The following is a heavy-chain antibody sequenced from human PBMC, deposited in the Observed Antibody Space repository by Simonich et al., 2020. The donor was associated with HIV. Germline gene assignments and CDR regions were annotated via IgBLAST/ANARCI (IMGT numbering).Heavy chain of an antibody. D-gene: IGHD3-10*01. Sequence: QVQLQQWGAGLLKPSETLSLTCAVYGGSFSGYYWSWIRQPPGKGLEWIGEINHSGNTTNNPYLNSRITISVDTSKNQFSLKLSSVTAADTAVYYCAREFVYYGSGLSPSWFDPWGQGTLVTVSS. J-gene: IGHJ5*02. V-gene: IGHV4-34*01. CDR2: INHSGNT. CDR3: AREFVYYGSGLSPSWFDP. CDR1: GGSFSGYY.